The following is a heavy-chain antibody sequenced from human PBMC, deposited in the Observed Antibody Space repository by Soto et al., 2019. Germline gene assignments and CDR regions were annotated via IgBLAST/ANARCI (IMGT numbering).Heavy chain of an antibody. D-gene: IGHD1-26*01. J-gene: IGHJ6*02. V-gene: IGHV4-4*02. CDR1: GGSISSSNW. CDR3: ARVSGSYYYGMDV. Sequence: QVQLQESGPGLVKPSGTLSLTCAVSGGSISSSNWWSWVRQPPGKGREWIGEIYHSGSTNYNPSPTIRVTISVDKSKTQCSLKLSSVTAADTAVYYCARVSGSYYYGMDVWGQGTTVTVSS. CDR2: IYHSGST.